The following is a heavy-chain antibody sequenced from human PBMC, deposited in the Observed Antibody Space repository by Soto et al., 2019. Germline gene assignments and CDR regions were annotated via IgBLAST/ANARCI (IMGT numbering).Heavy chain of an antibody. Sequence: PGAAQTMPCHASGDRLASFWIGWVRPLPERGLEWMGSIYPDDSDTNYSPSFQGQVTISVDKSINTAYLQWSTLKASDTAVYFCARRGDCWSGSTQEGYTYALDGSGQGTTVTVS. CDR3: ARRGDCWSGSTQEGYTYALDG. D-gene: IGHD3-3*01. CDR1: GDRLASFW. V-gene: IGHV5-51*01. CDR2: IYPDDSDT. J-gene: IGHJ6*02.